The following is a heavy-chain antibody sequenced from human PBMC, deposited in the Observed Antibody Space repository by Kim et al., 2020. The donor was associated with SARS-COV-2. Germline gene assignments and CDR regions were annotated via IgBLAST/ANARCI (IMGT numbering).Heavy chain of an antibody. V-gene: IGHV1-8*01. J-gene: IGHJ6*02. CDR1: GYTFTSYD. CDR3: ARVLSSGWHVYYYGMDV. CDR2: MNPNSGNT. D-gene: IGHD6-19*01. Sequence: ASVKVSCKASGYTFTSYDINWVRQATGQGLEWMGWMNPNSGNTGYAQKFQGRVTMTRNTSISTAYMELSSLRSEDTAVYYCARVLSSGWHVYYYGMDVWGQGTTVTVSS.